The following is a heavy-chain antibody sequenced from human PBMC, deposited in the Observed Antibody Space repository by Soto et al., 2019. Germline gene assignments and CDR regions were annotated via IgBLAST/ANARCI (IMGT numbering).Heavy chain of an antibody. CDR3: ARDMVREYDAFDI. V-gene: IGHV5-51*01. Sequence: GESLKISCKGAGYSFTSYWIGWVRQMPGKGLEWMGIIYPGDSDTRYSPSFQGQVTISADKSISTAYLQWSSLKSSYTAMYYCARDMVREYDAFDIWGQGTMVTVSS. D-gene: IGHD3-10*01. CDR1: GYSFTSYW. CDR2: IYPGDSDT. J-gene: IGHJ3*02.